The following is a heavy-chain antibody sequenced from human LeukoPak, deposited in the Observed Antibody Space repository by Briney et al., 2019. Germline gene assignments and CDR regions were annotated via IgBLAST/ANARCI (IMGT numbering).Heavy chain of an antibody. Sequence: GGSLGLSCAASGFTFSSNYMSWVRQAPGKGLEWVSVIYSGGSTYYADSVKGRFTISRDNSKNTLYLQMNSLRAEDTAVYYCAGGGWTTVVTGGAFDIWGQGTMVTVSS. D-gene: IGHD4-23*01. CDR2: IYSGGST. J-gene: IGHJ3*02. CDR3: AGGGWTTVVTGGAFDI. CDR1: GFTFSSNY. V-gene: IGHV3-53*01.